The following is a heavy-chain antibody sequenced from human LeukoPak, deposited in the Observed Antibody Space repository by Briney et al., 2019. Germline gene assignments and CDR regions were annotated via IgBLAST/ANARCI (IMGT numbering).Heavy chain of an antibody. Sequence: GGSLRLSCAASGFTFSDYYMSWIRQAPGKGLEWVSYISSSGSTIYYADSVKGRFTISRDDAQNSLYLQMNSLRAEDTAAYYCARGIDYYDSSGYYYEALQHWGQGTLVTVSS. CDR2: ISSSGSTI. CDR1: GFTFSDYY. J-gene: IGHJ1*01. D-gene: IGHD3-22*01. CDR3: ARGIDYYDSSGYYYEALQH. V-gene: IGHV3-11*04.